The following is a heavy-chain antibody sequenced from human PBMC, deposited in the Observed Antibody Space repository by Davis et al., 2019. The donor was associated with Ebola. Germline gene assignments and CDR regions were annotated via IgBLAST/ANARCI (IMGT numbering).Heavy chain of an antibody. Sequence: PGGSLRLSCTVSGGSISSYFWSWVRQPAGKGLEWIGRIYTTGSTNYNPSLKSRVTMSVDTSKNQFSLNLRSVTAADTAVYYCARDRLGAGYYGMDVWGQGTTVTVSS. V-gene: IGHV4-4*07. CDR2: IYTTGST. CDR3: ARDRLGAGYYGMDV. J-gene: IGHJ6*02. D-gene: IGHD1-26*01. CDR1: GGSISSYF.